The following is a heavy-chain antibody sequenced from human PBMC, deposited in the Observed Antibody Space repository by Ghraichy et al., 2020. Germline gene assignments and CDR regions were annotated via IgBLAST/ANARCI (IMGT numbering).Heavy chain of an antibody. CDR3: ASGIRSDYGDYWGFDY. CDR1: GFTFSSYS. Sequence: GGSLRLSCAASGFTFSSYSMNWVRQAPGKGLEWVSSISSSSSYIYYADSVKGRFTISRDNAKNSLYLQMNSLRAEDTAVYYCASGIRSDYGDYWGFDYWGQGTLVTVSS. CDR2: ISSSSSYI. J-gene: IGHJ4*02. D-gene: IGHD4-17*01. V-gene: IGHV3-21*01.